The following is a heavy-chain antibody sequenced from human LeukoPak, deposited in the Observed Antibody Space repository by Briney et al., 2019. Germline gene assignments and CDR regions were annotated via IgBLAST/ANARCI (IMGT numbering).Heavy chain of an antibody. D-gene: IGHD3-16*01. Sequence: GGSMRLSCVGSGFTFSSYGMHWVRQAPGKGLEWVAVISYDGTNRYYTDSVKGRFTISRDNSKNMLFLQMNSLRAEDTAVYYCAKDWLTLDYWGQGTLVTVSS. CDR1: GFTFSSYG. CDR2: ISYDGTNR. CDR3: AKDWLTLDY. V-gene: IGHV3-30*18. J-gene: IGHJ4*02.